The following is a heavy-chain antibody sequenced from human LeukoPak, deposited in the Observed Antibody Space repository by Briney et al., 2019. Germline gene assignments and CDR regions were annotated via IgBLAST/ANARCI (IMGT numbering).Heavy chain of an antibody. D-gene: IGHD1-1*01. Sequence: PGGSLRLSCTASGFTFSDYNMHWVRQAPGKGLEWVSSLSGRSSYIYYADSLRGRFTISRDNSKNTLYLQMNSLRAEDTAVYYCARGTTGRYNWFDPWGQGTLVTVSS. CDR1: GFTFSDYN. V-gene: IGHV3-21*04. CDR2: LSGRSSYI. CDR3: ARGTTGRYNWFDP. J-gene: IGHJ5*02.